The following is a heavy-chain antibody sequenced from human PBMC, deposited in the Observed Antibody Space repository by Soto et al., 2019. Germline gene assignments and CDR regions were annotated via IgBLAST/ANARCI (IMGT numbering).Heavy chain of an antibody. CDR1: GGTFSSYA. J-gene: IGHJ4*02. D-gene: IGHD6-13*01. V-gene: IGHV1-69*13. Sequence: SVKVSCKASGGTFSSYAISWVRQAPGQGLEWMGGIIPIFGTANYAQKFQGRVTITADESTSTAYMELSSLRSEDTAVYYCALPGYSSSWFFKYWGQGTLVTVS. CDR3: ALPGYSSSWFFKY. CDR2: IIPIFGTA.